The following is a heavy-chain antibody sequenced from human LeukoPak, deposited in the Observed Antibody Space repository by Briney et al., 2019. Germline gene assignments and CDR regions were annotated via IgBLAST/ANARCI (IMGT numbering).Heavy chain of an antibody. D-gene: IGHD5-24*01. V-gene: IGHV3-53*01. CDR3: ARDNRYGGYNNFDY. CDR1: GFTVSSNY. J-gene: IGHJ4*02. Sequence: QPGRSLRLSCVASGFTVSSNYMSWVRQAPGKGLEWVSVIYSGGSTYYAGSLRGRFTISRDNSKNTLYLQMTSLRAEDTAVYYCARDNRYGGYNNFDYWGQGTLVTVSS. CDR2: IYSGGST.